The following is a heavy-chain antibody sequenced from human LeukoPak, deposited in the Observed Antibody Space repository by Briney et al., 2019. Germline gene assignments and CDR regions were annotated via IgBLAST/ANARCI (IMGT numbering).Heavy chain of an antibody. CDR2: IIPIFGTP. CDR3: ARSSPPAYQLLDDY. Sequence: GASVKVSRKASGGTFSTYTINWVRQAPGQGLEWMGRIIPIFGTPNYAQKFQGRVTITTDESTTTAYMELSSLRSEDTAVYYCARSSPPAYQLLDDYWGQGTLVTVSS. J-gene: IGHJ4*02. CDR1: GGTFSTYT. D-gene: IGHD2-2*01. V-gene: IGHV1-69*05.